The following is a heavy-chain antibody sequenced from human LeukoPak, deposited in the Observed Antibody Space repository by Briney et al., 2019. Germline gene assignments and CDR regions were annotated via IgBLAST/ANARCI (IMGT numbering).Heavy chain of an antibody. CDR3: ARVESYCGSTSCYGGTWFDP. Sequence: ASVKVSCKASGYTFTGYYMHWVRQAPGQGLEWMGWINPNSGGTNYAQKFQGRVTMTRDTSISTAYMELSRLRSDDTAVYYCARVESYCGSTSCYGGTWFDPWGQGTLVTVSS. D-gene: IGHD2-2*01. CDR1: GYTFTGYY. V-gene: IGHV1-2*02. J-gene: IGHJ5*02. CDR2: INPNSGGT.